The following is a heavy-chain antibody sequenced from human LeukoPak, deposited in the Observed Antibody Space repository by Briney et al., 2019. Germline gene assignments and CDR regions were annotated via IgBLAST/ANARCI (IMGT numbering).Heavy chain of an antibody. V-gene: IGHV1-24*01. J-gene: IGHJ6*03. CDR2: FDPEDGET. CDR3: ARACCIVGATYYYYYMDV. D-gene: IGHD1-26*01. Sequence: ASVKVSCKVSGYTLTELSMHWVRQAPGKGLEWMGGFDPEDGETIYAQKFQGRVTMTEDTSTDTAYMELSSLRSEDTAVYYCARACCIVGATYYYYYMDVWGKGTTVTVSS. CDR1: GYTLTELS.